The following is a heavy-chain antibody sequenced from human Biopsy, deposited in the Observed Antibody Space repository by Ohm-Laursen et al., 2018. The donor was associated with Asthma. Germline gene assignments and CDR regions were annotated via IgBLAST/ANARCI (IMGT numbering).Heavy chain of an antibody. CDR1: GGYLTGHY. V-gene: IGHV4-34*01. CDR3: ARAAITGIRGWFDP. CDR2: IDQSGYT. D-gene: IGHD1-20*01. Sequence: GTLSPTCTVYGGYLTGHYWNWIRQPPGKGLEWIGEIDQSGYTNYNPSLKSRVTISADTSKNQFHLNLSSVTAADTAVYFCARAAITGIRGWFDPWGQGTQVTVSS. J-gene: IGHJ5*02.